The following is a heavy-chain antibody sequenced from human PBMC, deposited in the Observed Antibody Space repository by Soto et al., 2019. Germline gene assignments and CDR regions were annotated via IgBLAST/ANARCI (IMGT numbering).Heavy chain of an antibody. Sequence: SETLSLTCTVSGGSISSDTYYWGWIRQTPEKGLEWIASISYSGSTNYNPSLKSRVTISVDTSKNQFSLKLTSVTAADTAVYYCARDKITGLFDYWGQGTLVTVSS. CDR3: ARDKITGLFDY. D-gene: IGHD2-8*02. CDR2: ISYSGST. J-gene: IGHJ4*02. CDR1: GGSISSDTYY. V-gene: IGHV4-39*07.